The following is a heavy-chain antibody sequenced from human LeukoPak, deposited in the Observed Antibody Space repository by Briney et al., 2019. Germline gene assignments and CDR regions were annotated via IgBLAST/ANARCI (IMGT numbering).Heavy chain of an antibody. J-gene: IGHJ4*02. CDR2: IREDGRET. Sequence: GGSLRLSCAASGFTFSTYAMSWVRQAPDKGLEWVASIREDGRETFYVDSVKGRFTISRDNTKNLLYLQMTSLRAEDTALYYCARARDSGAYYRAFDSWGQGTLVTVSS. CDR3: ARARDSGAYYRAFDS. CDR1: GFTFSTYA. V-gene: IGHV3-7*01. D-gene: IGHD3-22*01.